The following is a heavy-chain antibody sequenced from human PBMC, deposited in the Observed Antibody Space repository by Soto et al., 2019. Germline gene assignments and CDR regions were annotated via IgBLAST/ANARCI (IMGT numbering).Heavy chain of an antibody. CDR3: XXXXXXXXXXXXMDV. J-gene: IGHJ6*02. Sequence: QVQLVQSGAEVKKPGSSVKVSXXASGGTFSSYAISWVRQAPGQGLEWMGGIIPIFGTANYAQKFQGRVTITADESTSTAYMELSSLRSEDTAXYXXXXXXXXXXXXXXMDVWGQGTTVTVSS. V-gene: IGHV1-69*12. CDR2: IIPIFGTA. CDR1: GGTFSSYA.